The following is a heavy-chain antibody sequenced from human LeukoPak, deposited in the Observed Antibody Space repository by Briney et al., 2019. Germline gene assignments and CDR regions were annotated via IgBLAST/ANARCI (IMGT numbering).Heavy chain of an antibody. CDR2: ISGGGGST. CDR3: AKDLRQQLLLGYFDL. CDR1: GFTFSSYA. V-gene: IGHV3-23*01. J-gene: IGHJ2*01. Sequence: PGGSLRLSCAASGFTFSSYAMSWVRQAPGKGLEWVSAISGGGGSTYYADSVKGRFTISRDNSKNTLYLQMNSLRAEDTAVYYCAKDLRQQLLLGYFDLWGRGTLVTVSS. D-gene: IGHD6-13*01.